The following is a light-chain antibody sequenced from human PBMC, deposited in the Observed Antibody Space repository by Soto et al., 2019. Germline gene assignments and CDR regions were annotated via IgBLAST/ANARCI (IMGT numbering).Light chain of an antibody. CDR2: GAS. CDR3: QQYGSSIT. J-gene: IGKJ5*01. V-gene: IGKV3-20*01. Sequence: EIVLTQSPGTLSLSPGERATLSCRASQSVTSSYLAWYQQKPGQAPRLLIDGASSRATGIPDRFSGSGSGTDFTLTINRLEPEDFAVYYCQQYGSSITFGQGTRLEIK. CDR1: QSVTSSY.